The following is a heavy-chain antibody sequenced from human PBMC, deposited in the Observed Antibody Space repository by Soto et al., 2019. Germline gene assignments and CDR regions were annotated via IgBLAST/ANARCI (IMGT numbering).Heavy chain of an antibody. D-gene: IGHD6-13*01. V-gene: IGHV4-34*01. J-gene: IGHJ1*01. Sequence: SETLSLTFDVYGGTFSRFYWSWIRQPPGKGLEWIGEMNHSGYSNYNPSLKSRAAISVDTSKNQVSLRVNSVTAADTAVYFCARGHDSSSYSFFQYWGQGTLVTVSS. CDR2: MNHSGYS. CDR3: ARGHDSSSYSFFQY. CDR1: GGTFSRFY.